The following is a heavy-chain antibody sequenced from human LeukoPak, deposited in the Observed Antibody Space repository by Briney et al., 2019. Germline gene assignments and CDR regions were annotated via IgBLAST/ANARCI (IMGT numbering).Heavy chain of an antibody. CDR3: AKVRPSDPWFGESDIDY. CDR2: INPNSGGA. CDR1: GYTFTGYY. V-gene: IGHV1-2*02. J-gene: IGHJ4*02. Sequence: ASVKVSCKASGYTFTGYYMHWVRQAPGQGLEWMGWINPNSGGANYAQKFQGRVTMTRDTSISTAYMELSRLRSDDTAVYYCAKVRPSDPWFGESDIDYWGQGTLVTVSS. D-gene: IGHD3-10*01.